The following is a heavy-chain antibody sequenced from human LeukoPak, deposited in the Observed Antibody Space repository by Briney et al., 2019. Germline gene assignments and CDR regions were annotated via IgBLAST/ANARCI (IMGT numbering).Heavy chain of an antibody. J-gene: IGHJ4*02. CDR3: TREWGTAADY. D-gene: IGHD6-13*01. CDR1: GFTFSSCG. Sequence: GGSLRLSCAASGFTFSSCGMHWVRQAPGKGLEWVAFIRYDGSNKYYADSVKGRFTISRVSSKNTLYLQMDSLRPEDTAVYYCTREWGTAADYWGQGTLVTVSS. V-gene: IGHV3-30*02. CDR2: IRYDGSNK.